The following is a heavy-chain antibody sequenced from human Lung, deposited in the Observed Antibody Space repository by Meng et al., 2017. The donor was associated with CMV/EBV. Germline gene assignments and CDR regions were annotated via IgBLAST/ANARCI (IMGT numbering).Heavy chain of an antibody. CDR3: ARVGLFLDWLERNACDI. V-gene: IGHV4-59*01. CDR1: GGSISSYY. J-gene: IGHJ3*02. D-gene: IGHD3-3*01. CDR2: IYYSGST. Sequence: SETLSLXCTVSGGSISSYYWSWIRQPPGKGLEWIGYIYYSGSTNYNPSLKSRVTISVDTYKNQFSLKLSTVTAADTAVYYCARVGLFLDWLERNACDIWGQGTXVTVSS.